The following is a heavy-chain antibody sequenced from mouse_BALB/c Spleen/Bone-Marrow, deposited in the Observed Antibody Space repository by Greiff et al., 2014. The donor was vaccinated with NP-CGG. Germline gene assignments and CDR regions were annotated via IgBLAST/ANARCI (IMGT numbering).Heavy chain of an antibody. Sequence: EVKLQESGPELVKPGASVKMSCKASGYTFTDYYMKWVRQSHGKSLEWTGDINPKNGDTFYNQKFKDKATLTVDRSSSTAYMQLDSLTSEDSAAHYCVIGLRLYWYFDVWGAGTTVTVSS. J-gene: IGHJ1*01. CDR2: INPKNGDT. V-gene: IGHV1-26*01. CDR1: GYTFTDYY. D-gene: IGHD2-12*01. CDR3: VIGLRLYWYFDV.